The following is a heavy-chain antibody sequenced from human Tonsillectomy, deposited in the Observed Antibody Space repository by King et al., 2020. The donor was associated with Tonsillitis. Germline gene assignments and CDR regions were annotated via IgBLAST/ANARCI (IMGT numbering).Heavy chain of an antibody. J-gene: IGHJ3*01. Sequence: VQLVESGGGLVKPGGSLRLSCAASGFTFGDYYMIWIRQAPGKGLEWVSYISSSGYTIYYADSVKGRFTISRVNAKNSLYLQMNSLRAEDTAVYYCARDSGASRAFDFWGQGTMVTVSS. CDR2: ISSSGYTI. V-gene: IGHV3-11*01. CDR3: ARDSGASRAFDF. CDR1: GFTFGDYY.